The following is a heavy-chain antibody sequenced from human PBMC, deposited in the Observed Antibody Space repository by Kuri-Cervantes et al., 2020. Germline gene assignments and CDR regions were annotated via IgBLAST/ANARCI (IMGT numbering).Heavy chain of an antibody. D-gene: IGHD3-22*01. CDR3: ARDPSDSGSPHRYFDY. CDR1: GFTFSSYG. Sequence: GESLKISCAASGFTFSSYGMHWVRQAPGKGLEWEAVISYDGSNKYYADSVKGRFTISRDDSKNTLYLQMNSLRAEDTAVYYCARDPSDSGSPHRYFDYWGQGTLVTVSS. J-gene: IGHJ4*02. V-gene: IGHV3-30*03. CDR2: ISYDGSNK.